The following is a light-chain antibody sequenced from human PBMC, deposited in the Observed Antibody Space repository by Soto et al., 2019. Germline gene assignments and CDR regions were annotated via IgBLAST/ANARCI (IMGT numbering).Light chain of an antibody. J-gene: IGKJ4*01. CDR3: QQRSNWPLT. Sequence: EIVLTQSPATLSLSPGERATLSCRASQSVSSYLAWYQQKPGQAPRLLIYDASNRATGIPARFSGSGSGTEFTLTISSLEPDDFAVYYCQQRSNWPLTFGEWTKVEIK. CDR2: DAS. CDR1: QSVSSY. V-gene: IGKV3-11*01.